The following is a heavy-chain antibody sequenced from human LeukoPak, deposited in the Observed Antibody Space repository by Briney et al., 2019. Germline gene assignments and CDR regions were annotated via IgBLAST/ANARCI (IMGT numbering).Heavy chain of an antibody. CDR1: GGSISSYY. D-gene: IGHD3-16*02. CDR3: ARGGASSKWLDP. Sequence: SETLFLTCTVSGGSISSYYWSLSRQPPGKVLERIVFIYYSWNTNYNPSLPSRVTISVDTSKNQFSLNLSSVTAAGTAVYYCARGGASSKWLDPWGQGTLVTVSS. CDR2: IYYSWNT. V-gene: IGHV4-59*01. J-gene: IGHJ5*02.